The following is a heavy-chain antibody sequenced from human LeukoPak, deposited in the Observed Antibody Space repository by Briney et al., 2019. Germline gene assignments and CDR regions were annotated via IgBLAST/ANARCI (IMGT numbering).Heavy chain of an antibody. CDR1: GFTFSSYG. Sequence: GGSLRLSCAASGFTFSSYGMHWVRQAPGKGLEWVSVSTYYADSVKDRFTISRDSSKNTLYLQMNSLKAEDTAVYYCARGAFDWGQGTLVTVSS. J-gene: IGHJ4*02. CDR2: ST. V-gene: IGHV3-NL1*01. D-gene: IGHD3-3*02. CDR3: ARGAFD.